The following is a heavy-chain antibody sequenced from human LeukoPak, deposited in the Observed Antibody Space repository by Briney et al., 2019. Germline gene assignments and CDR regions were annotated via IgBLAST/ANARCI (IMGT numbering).Heavy chain of an antibody. V-gene: IGHV3-48*02. Sequence: GGPLRLSCAASGFTFSSYSMNWVRQAPGKGLEWVSYISSSSSTIYYADSVMGRFTISRDNAKNSLYLQMNSLRDEDTAVYYCARDLYGDYSFDYWGQGTLVTVSS. CDR2: ISSSSSTI. J-gene: IGHJ4*02. CDR3: ARDLYGDYSFDY. D-gene: IGHD4-17*01. CDR1: GFTFSSYS.